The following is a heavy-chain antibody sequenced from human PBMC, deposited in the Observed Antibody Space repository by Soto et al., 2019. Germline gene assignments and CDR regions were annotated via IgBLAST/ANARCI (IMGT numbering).Heavy chain of an antibody. CDR2: MSPDSGNA. Sequence: QVQVVQSRTEVKKPGASVKVSCKTSGYTFTDYDINWVRQTTGQGLEWMGWMSPDSGNAGYAQQXXGXXTMTSNTSTSTAYMELRSLRSEDTAMYYCEVTTGYWGQGTMVTVSS. D-gene: IGHD2-21*02. CDR1: GYTFTDYD. J-gene: IGHJ4*02. CDR3: EVTTGY. V-gene: IGHV1-8*01.